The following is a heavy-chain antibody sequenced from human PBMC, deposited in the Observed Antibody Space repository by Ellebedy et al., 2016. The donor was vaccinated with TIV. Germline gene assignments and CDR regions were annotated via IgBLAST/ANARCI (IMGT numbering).Heavy chain of an antibody. J-gene: IGHJ4*02. CDR1: GFTFSSYT. Sequence: PGGSLRLSCTDFGFTFSSYTMNWVRQAPGKGLKWVSSISSGSSYIYYADSVRGRFIISRDNARNSVSLQMNSLRAEDTAVYYCARGVGVHHSYYFDYWGQGALVTVSS. CDR2: ISSGSSYI. V-gene: IGHV3-21*01. D-gene: IGHD1-26*01. CDR3: ARGVGVHHSYYFDY.